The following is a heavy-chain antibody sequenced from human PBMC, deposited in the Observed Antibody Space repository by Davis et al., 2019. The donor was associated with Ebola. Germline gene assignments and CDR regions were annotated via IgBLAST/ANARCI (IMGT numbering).Heavy chain of an antibody. J-gene: IGHJ3*02. CDR2: INPNSGGT. CDR3: VREAFDI. CDR1: GYTFTGYY. V-gene: IGHV1-2*02. Sequence: ASVKVSCKASGYTFTGYYMHWVRQAPGQGLEWMGWINPNSGGTNYAQKFQGRVTMTTDTSTSTAYMELRSLRSDDTAVYYCVREAFDIWGQGTMVTVSS.